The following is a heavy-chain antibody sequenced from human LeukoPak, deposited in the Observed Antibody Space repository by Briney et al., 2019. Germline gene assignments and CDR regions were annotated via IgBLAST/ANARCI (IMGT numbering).Heavy chain of an antibody. V-gene: IGHV4-39*07. J-gene: IGHJ4*02. D-gene: IGHD2-2*01. CDR2: IYYSGST. CDR1: GASISSSSYY. CDR3: ARDQGYCSSTSCQPDFDY. Sequence: SETLSLTCTVSGASISSSSYYWGWIRQPPGKGREWIGSIYYSGSTYYNPSLKSRVTISVDTSKNQFSLRLSSVTAADTAIYYCARDQGYCSSTSCQPDFDYWGQGTLVTVSS.